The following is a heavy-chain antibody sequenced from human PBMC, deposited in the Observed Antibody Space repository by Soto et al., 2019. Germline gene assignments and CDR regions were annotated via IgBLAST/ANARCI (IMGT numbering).Heavy chain of an antibody. CDR3: ARAEQQLVRLVYYYGMDV. J-gene: IGHJ6*02. D-gene: IGHD6-13*01. V-gene: IGHV3-74*01. CDR2: INSDGSST. CDR1: GFTFSSYW. Sequence: GGSLRLSCAASGFTFSSYWMHWVRQAPGKGLVWVSRINSDGSSTSYADSVKGRFTISRDNARNTLYLQMNSLRAEDTAVYYCARAEQQLVRLVYYYGMDVWGQGTTVTVSS.